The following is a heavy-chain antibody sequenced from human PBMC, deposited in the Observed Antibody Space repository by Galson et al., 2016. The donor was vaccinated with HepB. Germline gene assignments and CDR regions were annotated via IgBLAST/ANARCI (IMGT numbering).Heavy chain of an antibody. Sequence: SVKVSCKASGYTFTSYGISWVRQATGQGLEWMGWISAYNGNTNYAQKLQGRVTMTTDTSTSTAYMELRSLRSDDTAVYYCARSFIDCSSTSCYPLYGMDVWGQGTTVTVSS. CDR3: ARSFIDCSSTSCYPLYGMDV. D-gene: IGHD2-2*01. V-gene: IGHV1-18*01. CDR1: GYTFTSYG. CDR2: ISAYNGNT. J-gene: IGHJ6*02.